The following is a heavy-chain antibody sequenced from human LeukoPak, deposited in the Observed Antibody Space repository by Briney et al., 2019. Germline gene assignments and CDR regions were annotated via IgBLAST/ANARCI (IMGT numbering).Heavy chain of an antibody. Sequence: LPGGSLRLSCAASGFTFDDYAMHWVRQAPGKGLEWVSGISWNSGSIGYADSVKGRFTISRDNAKNSLYLQMNSLRAEDTALYYCAKVDNWKYGHHDFWGQGTLVTVSS. J-gene: IGHJ4*02. CDR1: GFTFDDYA. V-gene: IGHV3-9*01. CDR2: ISWNSGSI. D-gene: IGHD1-1*01. CDR3: AKVDNWKYGHHDF.